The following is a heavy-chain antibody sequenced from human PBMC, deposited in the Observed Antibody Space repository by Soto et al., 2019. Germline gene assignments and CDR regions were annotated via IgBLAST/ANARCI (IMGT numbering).Heavy chain of an antibody. CDR2: IYPSDSDT. J-gene: IGHJ4*02. CDR3: ARGGVSPSIFAY. V-gene: IGHV5-51*01. Sequence: GESLKISCKGSGYNFAGYWIAWVRQMPGKGLELMGIIYPSDSDTRYRPSFQGQVTISADKSISSAYLQWSSLRASDTAMYYCARGGVSPSIFAYGGRGPPATVPS. CDR1: GYNFAGYW. D-gene: IGHD3-3*01.